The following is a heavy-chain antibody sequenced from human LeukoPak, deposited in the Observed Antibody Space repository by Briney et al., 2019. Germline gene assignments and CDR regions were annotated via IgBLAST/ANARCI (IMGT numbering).Heavy chain of an antibody. J-gene: IGHJ4*02. V-gene: IGHV3-21*01. Sequence: PGGSLRLSCAASGFTFKTYTMHWVRQAPGMGLEWVSSISSSSSYIFYADSVKGRFTISRDNSKNTLYLQMNSLRAEDTAVYYCAREDDYGSNCIDYWGQGTLVTVSS. CDR1: GFTFKTYT. CDR2: ISSSSSYI. CDR3: AREDDYGSNCIDY. D-gene: IGHD4-23*01.